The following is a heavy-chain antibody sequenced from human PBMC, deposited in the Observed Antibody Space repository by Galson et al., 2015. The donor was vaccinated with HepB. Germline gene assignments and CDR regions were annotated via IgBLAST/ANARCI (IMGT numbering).Heavy chain of an antibody. D-gene: IGHD2-2*01. CDR2: ISGSGGST. CDR1: GFTFSNAW. V-gene: IGHV3-23*01. J-gene: IGHJ6*02. Sequence: SLRLSCAASGFTFSNAWMSWVRQAPGKGLEWVSAISGSGGSTYYADSVKGRFTISRDNSKNTLYLQMNSLRAEDTAVYYCAKDRVVVPAATLYYYYYGMDVWGQGTTVTVSS. CDR3: AKDRVVVPAATLYYYYYGMDV.